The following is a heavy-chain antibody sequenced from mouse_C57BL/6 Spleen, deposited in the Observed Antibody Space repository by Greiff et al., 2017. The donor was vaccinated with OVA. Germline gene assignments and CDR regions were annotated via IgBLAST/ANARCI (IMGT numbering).Heavy chain of an antibody. CDR2: IYPSDSET. CDR3: ARENSNYRFGYAIDY. Sequence: VQLQQPGAELVRPGSSVKLSCKASGYTFTSYWMDWVKQRPGQGLEWIGNIYPSDSETHYNQKFKDKATLTVDKSSSTAYMQLSSLTSEYSAVYYCARENSNYRFGYAIDYWGQGTSVTVSS. D-gene: IGHD2-5*01. V-gene: IGHV1-61*01. CDR1: GYTFTSYW. J-gene: IGHJ4*01.